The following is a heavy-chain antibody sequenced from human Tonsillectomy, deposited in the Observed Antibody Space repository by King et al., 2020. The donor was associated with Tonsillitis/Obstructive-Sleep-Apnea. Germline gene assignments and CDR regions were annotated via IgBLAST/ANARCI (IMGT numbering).Heavy chain of an antibody. J-gene: IGHJ4*02. D-gene: IGHD4-17*01. CDR2: IRSKAYGGTT. Sequence: VQLVESGGGLVQPGRSLRLSCTTSGFTFGDYTMTWVRQAPGKGLEWVGFIRSKAYGGTTEYAASVEGRFTISRDDSKSIAYLQMYSLKTEDTAVYYCTRSIYYGDYEDLDYWGQGTLVTVSS. CDR1: GFTFGDYT. V-gene: IGHV3-49*04. CDR3: TRSIYYGDYEDLDY.